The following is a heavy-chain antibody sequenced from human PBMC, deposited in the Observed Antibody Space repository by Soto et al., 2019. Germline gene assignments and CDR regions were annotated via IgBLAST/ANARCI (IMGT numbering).Heavy chain of an antibody. CDR1: GGSISGYY. CDR3: AGDCSSGWSPDY. J-gene: IGHJ4*02. V-gene: IGHV4-59*01. D-gene: IGHD6-19*01. Sequence: PSETLSLPCTVSGGSISGYYWTWIRQPPGKGLEWIGYIFSCGNTNYNPSLRSRVTILVNTSKNQFSLKVDSVTTADTAMYYCAGDCSSGWSPDYWGQGTLVTVSS. CDR2: IFSCGNT.